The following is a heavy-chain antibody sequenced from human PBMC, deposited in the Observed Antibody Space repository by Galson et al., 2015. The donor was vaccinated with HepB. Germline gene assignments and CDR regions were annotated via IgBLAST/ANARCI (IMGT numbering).Heavy chain of an antibody. CDR2: TYYRSKWYY. Sequence: CAISGDSVSSNSAAWNWIRQSPSRGLEWLGRTYYRSKWYYNYEVSVRSRITINTDISRNQFSLQLYSVTPEDTDVYYCARNVYYDTSGYYYKPGWVDPWGQGTLVTVSS. CDR1: GDSVSSNSAA. D-gene: IGHD3-22*01. J-gene: IGHJ5*02. V-gene: IGHV6-1*01. CDR3: ARNVYYDTSGYYYKPGWVDP.